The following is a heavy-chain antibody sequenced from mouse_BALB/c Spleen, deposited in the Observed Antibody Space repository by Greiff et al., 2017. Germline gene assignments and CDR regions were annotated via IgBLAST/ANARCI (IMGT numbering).Heavy chain of an antibody. D-gene: IGHD1-1*01. Sequence: VKLVESGPGLVAPSQSLSITCTVSGFSLTSYGVPWVRQPPGKGLEWLGVIWAGGSTNYNSALMSRLSISKDNSKSQVFLKMNSLQTDDTAMYYWAREGLRYPYYFDYWGQGTTLTVSS. CDR2: IWAGGST. CDR1: GFSLTSYG. J-gene: IGHJ2*01. CDR3: AREGLRYPYYFDY. V-gene: IGHV2-9*02.